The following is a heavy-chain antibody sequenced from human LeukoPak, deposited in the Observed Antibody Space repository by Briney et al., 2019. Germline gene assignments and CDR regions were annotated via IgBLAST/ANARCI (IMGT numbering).Heavy chain of an antibody. Sequence: PGGSLRLSCAASGFAFSRHGIHWVRQAPGKGLEWVAFIPYDGSNKFYADSVKGRFTISRDNSKNTLYLQMNSLRAEDTAVYYCARDITADYDSSGPYTGGSDYWGQGTLVTVSS. D-gene: IGHD3-22*01. V-gene: IGHV3-30*02. CDR2: IPYDGSNK. CDR1: GFAFSRHG. J-gene: IGHJ4*02. CDR3: ARDITADYDSSGPYTGGSDY.